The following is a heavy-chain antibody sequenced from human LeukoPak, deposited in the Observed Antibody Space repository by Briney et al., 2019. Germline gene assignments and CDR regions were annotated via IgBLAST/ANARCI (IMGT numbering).Heavy chain of an antibody. J-gene: IGHJ4*02. D-gene: IGHD2-15*01. V-gene: IGHV3-23*01. CDR2: ISGSGGST. CDR1: GFTFSSYA. Sequence: GGSLRLSCAASGFTFSSYAMSWVRQAPGKGLEWVSAISGSGGSTYYADSVKGRFTISRDNSKNTLYLQMNSLRAEDTAVYYCAKDVRADCSGGSCYLPFDYWGQGTLVTVFS. CDR3: AKDVRADCSGGSCYLPFDY.